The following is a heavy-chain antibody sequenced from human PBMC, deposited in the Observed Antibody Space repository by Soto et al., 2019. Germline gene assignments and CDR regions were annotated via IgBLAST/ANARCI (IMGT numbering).Heavy chain of an antibody. J-gene: IGHJ4*02. Sequence: QVQLVESGGGVVQPGRSLRLSCAASGFTFSSYGMHWVRQAPGKGLEWVAVIWYDGSNKYYADSVKGRFTISRDNSKNTLYLQMNSLSAEDTAVYYCARDDTVTTALDYWGQGTLVTVSS. V-gene: IGHV3-33*01. D-gene: IGHD4-17*01. CDR3: ARDDTVTTALDY. CDR2: IWYDGSNK. CDR1: GFTFSSYG.